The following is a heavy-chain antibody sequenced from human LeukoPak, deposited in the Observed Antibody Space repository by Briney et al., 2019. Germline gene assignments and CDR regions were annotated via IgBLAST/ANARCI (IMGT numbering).Heavy chain of an antibody. CDR3: ARGVYSRSSLSGWFDP. CDR1: GGSFSGYY. V-gene: IGHV4-34*01. Sequence: SETLSLTCAVYGGSFSGYYWSWIRQPPGKGLEWIGEINHSGSINYNPSLKSRVTISVDTSKNQFSLKLSSVTAADTAVYYCARGVYSRSSLSGWFDPWGQGTLVTVS. CDR2: INHSGSI. D-gene: IGHD6-6*01. J-gene: IGHJ5*02.